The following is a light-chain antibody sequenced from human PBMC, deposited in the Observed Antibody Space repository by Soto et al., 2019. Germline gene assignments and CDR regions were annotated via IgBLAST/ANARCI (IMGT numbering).Light chain of an antibody. CDR1: SSDVGNYPL. J-gene: IGLJ2*01. V-gene: IGLV2-23*01. Sequence: QSVLTQPASVPGSPGQSITISCTGTSSDVGNYPLVSWYQQHPGKAPKLVIYEGNKWPSGVSNRFSGSKSGYTASLTISGLQADDEGYYYCSSYAGTRVLFGGGTKLTVL. CDR2: EGN. CDR3: SSYAGTRVL.